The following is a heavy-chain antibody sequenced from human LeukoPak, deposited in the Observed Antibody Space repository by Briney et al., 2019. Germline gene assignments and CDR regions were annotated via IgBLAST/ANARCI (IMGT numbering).Heavy chain of an antibody. Sequence: PGGSLRLSCAASGFTFSSYAMSWVRQAPGKGLEWVSAISGSGGSTYYADSVKGRFTISRDNARNSLYLLMNSLRAEDTAVYYCARGGRSTYFDWSPDYWGQGTLVTVSS. CDR3: ARGGRSTYFDWSPDY. CDR1: GFTFSSYA. J-gene: IGHJ4*02. CDR2: ISGSGGST. D-gene: IGHD3-9*01. V-gene: IGHV3-23*01.